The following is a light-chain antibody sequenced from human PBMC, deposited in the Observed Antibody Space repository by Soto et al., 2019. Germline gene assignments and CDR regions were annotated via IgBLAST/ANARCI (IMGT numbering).Light chain of an antibody. CDR3: QHYNSFSRT. J-gene: IGKJ1*01. Sequence: IQMTQSPSTLSASVGDRVAITCRASDNIAPWVAWYQQKPGKAPKLLIYKAANLADEVPSRFAGSGSGTDFTLTITRLQPDDFATYYCQHYNSFSRTFGQGTKV. CDR2: KAA. CDR1: DNIAPW. V-gene: IGKV1-5*03.